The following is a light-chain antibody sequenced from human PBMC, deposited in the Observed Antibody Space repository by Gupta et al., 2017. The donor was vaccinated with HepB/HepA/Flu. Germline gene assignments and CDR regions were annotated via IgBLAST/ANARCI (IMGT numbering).Light chain of an antibody. CDR2: NNN. Sequence: QSVLTQPPSASGTPGQRVIISCSGSSSTIGSNTVDWYQQLPGTAPRLLIYNNNQRPSGVPDRFSGSKSGTSASLAISGLQSEDEADYYCAAWDDSLTGWVFGGGTKLTVL. CDR3: AAWDDSLTGWV. CDR1: SSTIGSNT. J-gene: IGLJ3*02. V-gene: IGLV1-44*01.